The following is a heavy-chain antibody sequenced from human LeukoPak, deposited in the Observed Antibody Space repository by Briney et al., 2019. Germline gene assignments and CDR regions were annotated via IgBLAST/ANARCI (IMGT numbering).Heavy chain of an antibody. J-gene: IGHJ4*02. CDR2: ISGSGGST. Sequence: PGGSLRLSCAASGFTFSTYGMHWVRQAPGKGLEWVSAISGSGGSTYCADSVKGRFTISRDNSKNTLYLQMNSLRAEDTAVYYCAKQRGDFWSGFDYWGQGTLVTVSS. V-gene: IGHV3-23*01. CDR3: AKQRGDFWSGFDY. D-gene: IGHD3-3*01. CDR1: GFTFSTYG.